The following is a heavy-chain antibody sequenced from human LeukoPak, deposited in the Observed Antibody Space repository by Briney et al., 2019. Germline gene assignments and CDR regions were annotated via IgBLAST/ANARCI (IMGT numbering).Heavy chain of an antibody. D-gene: IGHD2-21*02. Sequence: GRSLRLSCAASGFTFDDYAMHWVRQAPGKGLKWVSGISWNSGSIGYADSVKGRFTISRDNAKNSLYLQMNSLRAEDTALYYCARDGVTAYYWGQGTLVTVSS. CDR1: GFTFDDYA. CDR2: ISWNSGSI. CDR3: ARDGVTAYY. V-gene: IGHV3-9*01. J-gene: IGHJ4*02.